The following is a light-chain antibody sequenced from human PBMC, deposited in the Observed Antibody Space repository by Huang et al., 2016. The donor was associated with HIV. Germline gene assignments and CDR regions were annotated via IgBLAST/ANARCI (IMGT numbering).Light chain of an antibody. CDR1: QNVNTN. J-gene: IGKJ2*01. Sequence: ILMTQSPATLSVSPGERVIVSCRASQNVNTNLAWYQQRPGQAPRLLIDGASTRANDIPARFSGTGSGTDFTLTISSLQSEDFAVYYCQHYNTFGPGTYLEIK. CDR2: GAS. V-gene: IGKV3-15*01. CDR3: QHYNT.